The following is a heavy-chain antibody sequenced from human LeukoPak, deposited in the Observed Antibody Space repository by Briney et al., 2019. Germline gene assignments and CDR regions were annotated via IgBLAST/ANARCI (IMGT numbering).Heavy chain of an antibody. CDR3: ARGQPAYCSGGSCYVAFDI. CDR2: ISSSSSYI. D-gene: IGHD2-15*01. Sequence: GGSLRLSCAASGFTFSSYSMNWVRQAPGKGLEWVSSISSSSSYIYYADSVKGRFTISRDNAKNSLYLQMNSLRAEDTAVYYCARGQPAYCSGGSCYVAFDIWGQGTMVTVFS. CDR1: GFTFSSYS. V-gene: IGHV3-21*01. J-gene: IGHJ3*02.